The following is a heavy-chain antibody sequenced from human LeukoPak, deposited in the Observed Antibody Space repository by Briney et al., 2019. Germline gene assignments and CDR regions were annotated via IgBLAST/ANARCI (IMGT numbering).Heavy chain of an antibody. CDR2: IYSDDST. Sequence: GGSLRLSCVASGFTVSGVYMSWVRQAPGQGLDWVSVIYSDDSTYYADSVKGRFTISRDNSKNTLYLQMNSLRPEDTAVYYCARDWGRRYSSGWYGDFDYWGQGTLVTVSS. CDR3: ARDWGRRYSSGWYGDFDY. CDR1: GFTVSGVY. J-gene: IGHJ4*02. D-gene: IGHD6-19*01. V-gene: IGHV3-53*05.